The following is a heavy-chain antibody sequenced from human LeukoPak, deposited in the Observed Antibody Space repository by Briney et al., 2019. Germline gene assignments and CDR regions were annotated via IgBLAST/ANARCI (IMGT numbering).Heavy chain of an antibody. V-gene: IGHV6-1*01. Sequence: SQTLSLTCAISGDSVSINSAAWNWIRQSPSRGLEWLGRTYQRSKWYNDFAVSVKSRITINPDISKNQFSLQLNSVTPEDTAVYYCARSPSPYSSGWYFDYWGQGTLVTVSS. CDR1: GDSVSINSAA. D-gene: IGHD6-19*01. CDR3: ARSPSPYSSGWYFDY. J-gene: IGHJ4*02. CDR2: TYQRSKWYN.